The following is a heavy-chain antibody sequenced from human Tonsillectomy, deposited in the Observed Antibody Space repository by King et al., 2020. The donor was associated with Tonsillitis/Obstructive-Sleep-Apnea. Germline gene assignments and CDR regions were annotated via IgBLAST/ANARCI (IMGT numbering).Heavy chain of an antibody. CDR3: ATGPRRSLVQIPYYYMDV. V-gene: IGHV1-24*01. CDR1: GYTLTELS. D-gene: IGHD3-10*01. CDR2: FDPEDGET. J-gene: IGHJ6*03. Sequence: QLVQSGAEVRKPGASVKVSCKVSGYTLTELSIHWVRQAPGKGLEWMGGFDPEDGETVYAQKFQGRVTMTEDTSTDTAYMELSSLRSEDTAVYYCATGPRRSLVQIPYYYMDVWGKGTTVTVSS.